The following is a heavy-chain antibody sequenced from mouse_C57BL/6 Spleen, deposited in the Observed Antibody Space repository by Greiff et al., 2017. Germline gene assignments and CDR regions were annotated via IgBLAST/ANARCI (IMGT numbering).Heavy chain of an antibody. CDR1: GFNIKNTY. D-gene: IGHD2-13*01. CDR2: IDPANGNT. CDR3: ARWVTGDCEWCFDV. Sequence: EVQLVESVAELVRPGASVKLSCTASGFNIKNTYMHWVKQRPEQGLEWIGRIDPANGNTKYAPKFQGKATITADTSSNTAYLQRSRLTSEDNAIYYCARWVTGDCEWCFDVWGTGTTVTVS. J-gene: IGHJ1*03. V-gene: IGHV14-3*01.